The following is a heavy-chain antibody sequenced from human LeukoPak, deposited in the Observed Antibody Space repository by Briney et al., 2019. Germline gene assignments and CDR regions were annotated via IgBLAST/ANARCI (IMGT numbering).Heavy chain of an antibody. CDR1: GFTFSDYY. CDR3: ARVNPLNTYYDFWSGSGVSYGMDV. V-gene: IGHV3-11*01. Sequence: PGGSLRLSCAASGFTFSDYYMSWIRQAPGKGLEWVSYISSSGSTIYYADPVKGRFTISRDNAKNSLYLQMNSLRAEDTAVYYCARVNPLNTYYDFWSGSGVSYGMDVWGQGTTVTVSS. D-gene: IGHD3-3*01. CDR2: ISSSGSTI. J-gene: IGHJ6*02.